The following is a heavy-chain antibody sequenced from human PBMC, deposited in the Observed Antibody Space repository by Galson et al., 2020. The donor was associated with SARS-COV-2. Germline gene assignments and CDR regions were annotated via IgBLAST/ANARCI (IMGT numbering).Heavy chain of an antibody. J-gene: IGHJ4*02. CDR2: IIPLFGTP. D-gene: IGHD3-9*01. CDR1: GGSFATHG. CDR3: ARDRGESRYFDRFQPPALDH. V-gene: IGHV1-69*06. Sequence: ASVKVSCKASGGSFATHGINWVRQAPGQGLEWMGRIIPLFGTPTNAQRFQGRVTITADRSTTTVYMELTGLTSEDTAVYYCARDRGESRYFDRFQPPALDHWGQGTLVTVSS.